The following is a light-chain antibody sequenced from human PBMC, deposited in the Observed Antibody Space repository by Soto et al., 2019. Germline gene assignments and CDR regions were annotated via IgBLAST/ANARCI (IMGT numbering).Light chain of an antibody. J-gene: IGKJ5*01. CDR3: QQYGSSPIT. V-gene: IGKV3-20*01. Sequence: EIGWTQSPDTLYLSPGERATLSCRASQSVSNNYLAWYQQKPGQAPRLLIYGASNRATGIPDRFSGSGSGTDFTLTISRLEPEDFAVYYCQQYGSSPITFGQGTRLEIK. CDR1: QSVSNNY. CDR2: GAS.